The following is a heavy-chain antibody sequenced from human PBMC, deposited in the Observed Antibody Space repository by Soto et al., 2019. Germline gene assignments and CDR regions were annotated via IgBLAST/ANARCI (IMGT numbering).Heavy chain of an antibody. D-gene: IGHD6-19*01. CDR3: AKMRAQGVYSSGWYSFSNSDY. CDR1: GLMFSSYA. J-gene: IGHJ4*02. CDR2: IGESGTPT. Sequence: PGGSMRLSCTASGLMFSSYAVKWVRQAPGKGLEWVSLIGESGTPTYYADSVKGRFTISRDNSENTLYLEMYSLRAEDTAVYYCAKMRAQGVYSSGWYSFSNSDYWGQGTLVTVSS. V-gene: IGHV3-23*01.